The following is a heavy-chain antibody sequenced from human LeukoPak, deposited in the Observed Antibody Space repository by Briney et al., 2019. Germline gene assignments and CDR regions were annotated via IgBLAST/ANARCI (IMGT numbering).Heavy chain of an antibody. Sequence: GGSLRLSCADSGFTFSTYAMTWVRQAPGKGLEWVSSISGDGGSRYYADSVKGRFTISRDNSKNTLYLQMSSLIVEDTAVYYCAKLGTLGGSQTDFWGQGTLVAVSS. D-gene: IGHD1-26*01. V-gene: IGHV3-23*01. CDR2: ISGDGGSR. CDR3: AKLGTLGGSQTDF. CDR1: GFTFSTYA. J-gene: IGHJ4*02.